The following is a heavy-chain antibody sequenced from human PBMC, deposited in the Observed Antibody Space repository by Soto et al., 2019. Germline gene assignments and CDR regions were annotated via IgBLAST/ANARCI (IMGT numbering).Heavy chain of an antibody. CDR3: ARAEVDY. CDR2: LTSDGRTP. V-gene: IGHV3-74*01. Sequence: PVGSLRLSCAASGFTFGNYWMHWVRQAPGKGPEWVSRLTSDGRTPYYADSVKGRFTVSRDNAKNTLYLQMNSLRAEDTAVYYCARAEVDYWGPGTLVTVSS. J-gene: IGHJ4*02. CDR1: GFTFGNYW.